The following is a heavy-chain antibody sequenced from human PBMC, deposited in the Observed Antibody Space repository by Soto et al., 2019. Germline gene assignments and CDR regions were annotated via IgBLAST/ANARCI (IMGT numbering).Heavy chain of an antibody. Sequence: GPTLVNPTQTLTLTCTFSGFSLSTSGVGVGWIRQPPGKALEWLALISWDDDKRYRPSLKSRLTITKDTSKNQVVLTMTNMDPVDTATYYCAHREIQTFYDLWSGHNQDYYAMDVWGQGTTVTVSS. CDR3: AHREIQTFYDLWSGHNQDYYAMDV. V-gene: IGHV2-5*02. J-gene: IGHJ6*02. D-gene: IGHD3-3*01. CDR1: GFSLSTSGVG. CDR2: ISWDDDK.